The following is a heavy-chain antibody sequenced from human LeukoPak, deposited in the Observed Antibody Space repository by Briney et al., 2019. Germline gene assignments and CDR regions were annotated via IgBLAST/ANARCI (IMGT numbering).Heavy chain of an antibody. V-gene: IGHV3-11*01. CDR1: GFTFSDYY. Sequence: PGGSLRLSCAASGFTFSDYYMNWIRQTPGKGLEWVSYISPSGSNTYYADSVKGRFTISRDNAKNSLYLQMNSLRAEDTAVYYCAGEATISSWGQGTLVTVSS. CDR2: ISPSGSNT. D-gene: IGHD3-3*01. J-gene: IGHJ4*02. CDR3: AGEATISS.